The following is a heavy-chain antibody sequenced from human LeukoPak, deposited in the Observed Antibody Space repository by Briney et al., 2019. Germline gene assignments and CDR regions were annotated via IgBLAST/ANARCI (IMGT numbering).Heavy chain of an antibody. CDR1: GYTFTGYY. D-gene: IGHD3-9*01. CDR2: IKPSGGST. V-gene: IGHV1-46*01. J-gene: IGHJ4*02. Sequence: ASVKVSCKASGYTFTGYYMHWVRQAPGQGLEWMGIIKPSGGSTRYAQKFQDRVTMTWDMSTSTVYMELSSLRSEDTAVYYCARDKSDWSSDYWGQGTLVTISP. CDR3: ARDKSDWSSDY.